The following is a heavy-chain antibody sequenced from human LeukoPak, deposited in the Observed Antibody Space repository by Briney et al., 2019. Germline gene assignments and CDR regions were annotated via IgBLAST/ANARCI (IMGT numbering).Heavy chain of an antibody. Sequence: GGSLRLSCAASGFTFSLYAMSWVRQTPGKGLGWISTISGSGDNTYYAESVKGRFTISRDNSRNTLYLRMKSLRAEDTAMYYCAKESTVTPGNVNWFDPWGQGTLVTVSS. J-gene: IGHJ5*02. CDR3: AKESTVTPGNVNWFDP. CDR1: GFTFSLYA. D-gene: IGHD4-17*01. V-gene: IGHV3-23*01. CDR2: ISGSGDNT.